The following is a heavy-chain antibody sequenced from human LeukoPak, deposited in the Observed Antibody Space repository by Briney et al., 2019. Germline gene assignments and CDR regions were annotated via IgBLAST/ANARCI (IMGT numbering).Heavy chain of an antibody. D-gene: IGHD3-22*01. Sequence: GGSLRLSCAASGFTFSSYAMSWVRQAPGKGLEWVSAISSSGGSTYYADSVKGRFTISRDNSKNTLYLQMNSLRAEDTAVYYCAKPQLRYYYDSSGYPYYFDYWGQGTLVTVSS. CDR1: GFTFSSYA. V-gene: IGHV3-23*01. J-gene: IGHJ4*02. CDR2: ISSSGGST. CDR3: AKPQLRYYYDSSGYPYYFDY.